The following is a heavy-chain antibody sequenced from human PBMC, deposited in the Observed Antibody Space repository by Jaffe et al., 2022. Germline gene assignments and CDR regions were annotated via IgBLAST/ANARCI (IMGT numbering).Heavy chain of an antibody. CDR3: ARVVGYCSGGSCPWQVLAVVGYFDY. V-gene: IGHV3-48*01. Sequence: EVQLVESGGGLVQPGGSLRLSCAASGFTFSSYSMNWVRQAPGKGLEWVSYISSSSSTIYYADSVKGRFTISRDNAKNSLYLQMNSLRAEDTAVYYCARVVGYCSGGSCPWQVLAVVGYFDYWGQGTLVTVSS. CDR1: GFTFSSYS. CDR2: ISSSSSTI. J-gene: IGHJ4*02. D-gene: IGHD2-15*01.